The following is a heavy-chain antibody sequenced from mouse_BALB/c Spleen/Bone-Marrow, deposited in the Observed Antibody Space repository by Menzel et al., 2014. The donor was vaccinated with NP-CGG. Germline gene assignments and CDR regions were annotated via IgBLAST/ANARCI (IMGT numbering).Heavy chain of an antibody. D-gene: IGHD2-4*01. Sequence: EVMLVESGGGLVQPGGSLKISCAASEFTFSSYGMSWVRQTPDKRLDLVATINSNGGSTYYPDSVKGRFTISRDNAKNTLYLQMSSLKSEDTAMYYCARDNYYDYDGFAYWGQGTLVTVSA. CDR3: ARDNYYDYDGFAY. J-gene: IGHJ3*01. V-gene: IGHV5-6-3*01. CDR2: INSNGGST. CDR1: EFTFSSYG.